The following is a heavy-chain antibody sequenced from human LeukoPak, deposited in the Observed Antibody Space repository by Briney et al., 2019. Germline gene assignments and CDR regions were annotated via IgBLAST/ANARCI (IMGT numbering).Heavy chain of an antibody. V-gene: IGHV3-66*03. D-gene: IGHD3-3*01. Sequence: GGSLRLSCAVSGFTVSSNYMSWVRQAPGKGLEWVSVIYSCGSTYYADSVKGRFTISRDNSKDTLFLQMNSLRPEDTAVYYCAKDQQRFLEWSPSDYWGQGTLVTASS. CDR3: AKDQQRFLEWSPSDY. J-gene: IGHJ4*02. CDR1: GFTVSSNY. CDR2: IYSCGST.